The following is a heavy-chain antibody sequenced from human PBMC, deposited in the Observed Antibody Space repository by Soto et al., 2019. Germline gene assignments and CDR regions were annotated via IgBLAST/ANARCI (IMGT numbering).Heavy chain of an antibody. CDR1: GFPFSGYA. CDR2: ISNTGGST. D-gene: IGHD5-12*01. Sequence: EVQLLQSGGDWVQPGGSLRLSCAASGFPFSGYAMSWVGQAPGKGLEWFSGISNTGGSTFYADSAKGRFTISRDNSENKLYLQMNSLKAEDTAVYFCAKDQAGGWISHGYDHWGQGSRVAVSA. CDR3: AKDQAGGWISHGYDH. V-gene: IGHV3-23*01. J-gene: IGHJ5*02.